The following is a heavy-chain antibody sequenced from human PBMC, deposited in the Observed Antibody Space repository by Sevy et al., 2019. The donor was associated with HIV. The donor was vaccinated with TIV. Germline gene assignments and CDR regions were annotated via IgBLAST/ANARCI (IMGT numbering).Heavy chain of an antibody. CDR3: TTDRLESSGMIIFGVVPFDY. V-gene: IGHV3-15*01. J-gene: IGHJ4*02. CDR2: IKSKTDGGTT. Sequence: GGSLRLSCAASGFTFSNAWMSWVRQAPGKGLEWVGRIKSKTDGGTTDYAAPVKGRFTISRDDSKNTLYLQMNSLKTEDTAVYYCTTDRLESSGMIIFGVVPFDYWGQGTLVTVSS. D-gene: IGHD3-3*02. CDR1: GFTFSNAW.